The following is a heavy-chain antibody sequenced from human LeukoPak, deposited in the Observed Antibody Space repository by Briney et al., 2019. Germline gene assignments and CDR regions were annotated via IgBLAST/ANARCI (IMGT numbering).Heavy chain of an antibody. CDR3: ARVRRALRALPSYYYYYMDV. CDR1: GFTVSTNY. Sequence: PGGFLRLSCAASGFTVSTNYMTWVRQAPGKGLEWVSVIYSGGSTDYADSVKGRFTLSRDKSTNTMYLQMNSLTTEDTSVYYCARVRRALRALPSYYYYYMDVWGKGTTVTVSS. J-gene: IGHJ6*03. CDR2: IYSGGST. D-gene: IGHD3-9*01. V-gene: IGHV3-66*02.